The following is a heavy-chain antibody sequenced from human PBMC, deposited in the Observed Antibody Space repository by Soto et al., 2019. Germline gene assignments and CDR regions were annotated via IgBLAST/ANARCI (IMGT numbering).Heavy chain of an antibody. CDR2: IGVGSGNR. V-gene: IGHV1-58*02. J-gene: IGHJ4*02. CDR1: GYTFTNYG. CDR3: AALGVNFDH. Sequence: GASVKVSCKASGYTFTNYGISWVRQAPGQGLEWIGWIGVGSGNRHYAQKFQERVTITRDMSTNTAYMELSSLRSEDTAVYYCAALGVNFDHWGQGTLVTVSS. D-gene: IGHD2-8*01.